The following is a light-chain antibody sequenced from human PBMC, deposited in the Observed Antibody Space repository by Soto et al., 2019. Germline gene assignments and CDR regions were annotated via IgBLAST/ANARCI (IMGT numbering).Light chain of an antibody. CDR2: ATS. J-gene: IGKJ2*03. CDR3: QQYGASPPRYS. Sequence: ETVLTQSPGTLSLSPGERATLSCRASQSVSSSFLAWYQQKPGQAPRLVIYATSSRATGIPDRFTGSGSGTDFTLTISRLEPEDFAVYYCQQYGASPPRYSFGQGTKLEI. CDR1: QSVSSSF. V-gene: IGKV3-20*01.